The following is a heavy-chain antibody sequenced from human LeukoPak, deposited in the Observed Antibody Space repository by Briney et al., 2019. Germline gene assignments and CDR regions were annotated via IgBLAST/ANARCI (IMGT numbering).Heavy chain of an antibody. D-gene: IGHD4-11*01. V-gene: IGHV3-30-3*01. Sequence: GGSPRLSCAASGFTFSSYAMHWVRQAPGKGLEWVAVISYDGSNKYYADSVKGRFTISRDNSKNTLYLQMNSLRAEDTAVYYCARDSSDNDYSNPPLGYWGQGTLVTVSS. J-gene: IGHJ4*02. CDR3: ARDSSDNDYSNPPLGY. CDR1: GFTFSSYA. CDR2: ISYDGSNK.